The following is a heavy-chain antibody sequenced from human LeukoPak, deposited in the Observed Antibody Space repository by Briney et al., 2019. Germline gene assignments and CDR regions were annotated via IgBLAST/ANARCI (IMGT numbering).Heavy chain of an antibody. D-gene: IGHD6-13*01. V-gene: IGHV3-30*04. CDR3: AKAPPSSSWSSIDY. Sequence: GGSLRLSCAASGFTFSSYVMHWVRQAPGKGLEWVAIISYDGSNKYYADSVKGRFTISRNNSKNTLYLQMNSLRAEDTAVYYCAKAPPSSSWSSIDYWGQGTLVTVSS. CDR1: GFTFSSYV. J-gene: IGHJ4*02. CDR2: ISYDGSNK.